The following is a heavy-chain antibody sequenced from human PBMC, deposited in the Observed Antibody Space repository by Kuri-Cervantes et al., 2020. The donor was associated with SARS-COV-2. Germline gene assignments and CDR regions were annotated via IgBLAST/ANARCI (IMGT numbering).Heavy chain of an antibody. D-gene: IGHD2-15*01. J-gene: IGHJ4*02. CDR2: ITGGSNII. V-gene: IGHV3-48*02. CDR1: GFTFSIYS. CDR3: SRGRQWGQDN. Sequence: GGSLRPSCRASGFTFSIYSMNWVRQAPGKGLEWVSYITGGSNIIYYADSVKGRFTISRDNAKNLLYLQMNSLRDEDAAVYYCSRGRQWGQDNWGQGTLVTVSS.